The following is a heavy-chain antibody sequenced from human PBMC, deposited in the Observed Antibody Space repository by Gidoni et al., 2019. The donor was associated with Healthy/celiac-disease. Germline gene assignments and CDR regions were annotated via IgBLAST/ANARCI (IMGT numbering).Heavy chain of an antibody. CDR2: ISSSSSYI. J-gene: IGHJ4*02. V-gene: IGHV3-21*01. CDR3: ARETGGYCSGGSCYSGGY. CDR1: GFPFSSHS. D-gene: IGHD2-15*01. Sequence: EVQLVESGGGLVKPGGSLRLSCAASGFPFSSHSMNWVRQAPGKGLEWVSSISSSSSYIYYADSVKGRFTISRDNAKNSLYLQMNSLRAEDTAVYYCARETGGYCSGGSCYSGGYWGQGTLVTVSS.